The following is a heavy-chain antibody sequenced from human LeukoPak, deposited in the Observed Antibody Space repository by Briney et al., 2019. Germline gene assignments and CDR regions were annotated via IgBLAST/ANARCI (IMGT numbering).Heavy chain of an antibody. V-gene: IGHV3-66*01. Sequence: SGGSLRLSCAASAFSLNAYNMNWVRQAPGKGLEWVSVIYSGGSTYYADSVKGRFTISRDNSKNTLYLQMNSLRAEDTAVYYCARSSGSYYGGHAFDIWGQGTMVTVSS. CDR1: AFSLNAYN. CDR2: IYSGGST. J-gene: IGHJ3*02. D-gene: IGHD1-26*01. CDR3: ARSSGSYYGGHAFDI.